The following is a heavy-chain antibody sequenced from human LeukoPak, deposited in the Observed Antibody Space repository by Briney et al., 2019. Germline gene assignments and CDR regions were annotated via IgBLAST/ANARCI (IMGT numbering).Heavy chain of an antibody. V-gene: IGHV3-23*01. D-gene: IGHD6-6*01. Sequence: PGGSLRLSCTASGFTFSSYAMSWVRQAPGKGLEWVPTISSRGGSTYYADSVKGRFTISRDNSKNTVYLQMNNLRAEDTAVYYCAKDPRLNIEARPYWGQGALVTVSS. CDR3: AKDPRLNIEARPY. J-gene: IGHJ4*02. CDR1: GFTFSSYA. CDR2: ISSRGGST.